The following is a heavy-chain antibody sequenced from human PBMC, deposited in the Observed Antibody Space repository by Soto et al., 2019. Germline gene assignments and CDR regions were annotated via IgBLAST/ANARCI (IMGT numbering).Heavy chain of an antibody. CDR1: GGTFSSYT. J-gene: IGHJ4*02. Sequence: ASVKVSCKASGGTFSSYTISWVRQAPGQGLEWMGRIIPILGIANYAQKFQGRVTITADKSTSTAYMELSSLRSEDTAVYYCARGNDYGGNPADYWGQGTLVTVSS. CDR3: ARGNDYGGNPADY. CDR2: IIPILGIA. D-gene: IGHD4-17*01. V-gene: IGHV1-69*02.